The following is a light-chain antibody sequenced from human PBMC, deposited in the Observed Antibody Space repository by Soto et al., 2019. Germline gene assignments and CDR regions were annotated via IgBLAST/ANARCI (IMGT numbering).Light chain of an antibody. Sequence: QSALTQPPSASGSPGQSVTISCTGTSSDVGGWNYVSWYHQYPGKAPKLLIYQVTKRPSGVPDRFSGSKSDNTASLTVSGLRADHEGLYFCSSYGGSNTFVFGSGTKLTVL. CDR3: SSYGGSNTFV. CDR1: SSDVGGWNY. CDR2: QVT. J-gene: IGLJ1*01. V-gene: IGLV2-8*01.